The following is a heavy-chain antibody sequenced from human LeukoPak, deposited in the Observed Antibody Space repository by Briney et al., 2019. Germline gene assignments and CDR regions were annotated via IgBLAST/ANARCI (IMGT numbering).Heavy chain of an antibody. V-gene: IGHV4-34*01. D-gene: IGHD4-23*01. J-gene: IGHJ4*02. Sequence: GSLRLSCAASGFTFSSYAMSWIRQPPGKGLEWIGEINHSRSTNYNPSLKSRVTISVDTSKNQFSLKLSSVTAADTAVYYCARGQYGNSGNFDYWGQGTLVTVSS. CDR2: INHSRST. CDR1: GFTFSSYA. CDR3: ARGQYGNSGNFDY.